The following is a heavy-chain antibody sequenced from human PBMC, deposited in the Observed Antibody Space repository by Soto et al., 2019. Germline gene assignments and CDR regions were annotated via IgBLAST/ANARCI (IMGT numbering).Heavy chain of an antibody. D-gene: IGHD3-16*02. CDR1: GFTFSNAW. CDR3: TTGPNGYRPVDY. Sequence: VGSLRLSCAASGFTFSNAWMNWVRQAPGKGLEWVGRIKSKTDGGTTDYAAPVKGRFTISRDDSKNTLYLQMNSLKTEDTAVYYCTTGPNGYRPVDYWGQGTLVTVSS. CDR2: IKSKTDGGTT. J-gene: IGHJ4*02. V-gene: IGHV3-15*07.